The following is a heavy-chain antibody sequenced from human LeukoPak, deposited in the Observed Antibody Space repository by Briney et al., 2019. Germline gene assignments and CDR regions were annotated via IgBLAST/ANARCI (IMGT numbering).Heavy chain of an antibody. J-gene: IGHJ5*02. V-gene: IGHV3-30*04. CDR2: ISYDGSNK. Sequence: PGRSLRLSCAASGFTFSSYAMHWVRQAPGKGLEWGAVISYDGSNKYYADSVKGRFTISRDNSKNTLYLQMNSLRAEDTAVYYCASSASGSDWFVPWGQGTLVTVSS. D-gene: IGHD3-10*01. CDR3: ASSASGSDWFVP. CDR1: GFTFSSYA.